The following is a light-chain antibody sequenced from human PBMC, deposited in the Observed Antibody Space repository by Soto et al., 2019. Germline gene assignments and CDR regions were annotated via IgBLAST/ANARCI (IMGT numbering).Light chain of an antibody. CDR1: SSNIGNNY. CDR3: GSWDGRLGGV. V-gene: IGLV1-51*01. CDR2: DTT. Sequence: QSVLTQPPSVSAAPGQKVTISCSGNSSNIGNNYVAWYQVLPGTAPKLLIYDTTKRPSGIPDRFSGSKSGTAATLAITGLQSGDEADYYCGSWDGRLGGVFGEGTKVTVL. J-gene: IGLJ3*02.